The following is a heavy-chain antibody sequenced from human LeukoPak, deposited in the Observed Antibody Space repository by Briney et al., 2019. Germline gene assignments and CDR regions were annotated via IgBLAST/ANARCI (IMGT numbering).Heavy chain of an antibody. Sequence: GRSLRLSCAASGFTFSSYGMHWVRQAPGKGLEWVAVISYDGSNKYYADSVKGRFTISRDNSKSTLYLQMNSPRAEDTAVYYCAKDSLPRLAYCGGDCYSLYNWFDPWGQGTLVTVSS. D-gene: IGHD2-21*02. CDR1: GFTFSSYG. CDR2: ISYDGSNK. V-gene: IGHV3-30*18. J-gene: IGHJ5*02. CDR3: AKDSLPRLAYCGGDCYSLYNWFDP.